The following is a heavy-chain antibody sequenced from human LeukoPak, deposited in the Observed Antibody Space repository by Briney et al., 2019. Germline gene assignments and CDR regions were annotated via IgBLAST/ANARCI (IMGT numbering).Heavy chain of an antibody. CDR2: ISAYNGNT. CDR1: GYTFTSYG. CDR3: ARGSEDYDSSGYYYDLGDY. Sequence: SVKVSCKASGYTFTSYGISWVRQAPGQGLEWMGWISAYNGNTNYAQKLQGRVTMTTDTSTSTAYMELRSLRSDDTAVYYCARGSEDYDSSGYYYDLGDYWGQGTLVTVSS. J-gene: IGHJ4*02. D-gene: IGHD3-22*01. V-gene: IGHV1-18*01.